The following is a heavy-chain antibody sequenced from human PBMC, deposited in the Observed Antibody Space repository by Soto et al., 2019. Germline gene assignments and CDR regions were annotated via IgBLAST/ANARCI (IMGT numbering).Heavy chain of an antibody. D-gene: IGHD6-19*01. V-gene: IGHV1-69*06. J-gene: IGHJ4*02. CDR3: ARPPGYISDWYYFDL. Sequence: ASVKVSCKASGGTFSSYAISWVRQAPGQGLEWMGGIIPIFGTANYAQKFQGRVTMTWDTSLNTAYMELSSLMSEDTAVYYCARPPGYISDWYYFDLWGQGTLVTVSS. CDR2: IIPIFGTA. CDR1: GGTFSSYA.